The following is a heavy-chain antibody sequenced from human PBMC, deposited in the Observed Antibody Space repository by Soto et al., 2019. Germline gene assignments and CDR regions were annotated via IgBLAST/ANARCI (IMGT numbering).Heavy chain of an antibody. D-gene: IGHD3-3*01. CDR2: ISYDGSNK. V-gene: IGHV3-30*18. J-gene: IGHJ5*02. CDR1: GFTFSSYG. Sequence: GGSLRLSCAASGFTFSSYGMHWVRQAPGKGLEWVAVISYDGSNKYYADSVKGRFTISRDNSKNTLYLQMNSLRAEDTAVYYCAKQLDLGFWSDSLDPWGQGTLVTVPS. CDR3: AKQLDLGFWSDSLDP.